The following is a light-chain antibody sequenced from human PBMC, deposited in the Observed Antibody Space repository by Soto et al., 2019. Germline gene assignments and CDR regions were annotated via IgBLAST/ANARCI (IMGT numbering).Light chain of an antibody. CDR1: SSDVGGHNY. Sequence: QSALTQPASVSGSPGQSITISCTGTSSDVGGHNYVSWYQHYPGKAPKLMIYEVTNRPSGVSDRFSGSKSGNTASLTISGLQPEDEADYYCCSYAGSYTWIFGGGTKLTVL. J-gene: IGLJ3*02. CDR3: CSYAGSYTWI. V-gene: IGLV2-14*01. CDR2: EVT.